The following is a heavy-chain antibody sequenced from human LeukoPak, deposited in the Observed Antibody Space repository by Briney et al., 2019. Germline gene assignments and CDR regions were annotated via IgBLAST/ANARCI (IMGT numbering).Heavy chain of an antibody. CDR1: GDSISAYS. J-gene: IGHJ4*02. CDR2: IYYSGST. D-gene: IGHD6-13*01. CDR3: ARPRLIAAEFDY. Sequence: SETLSLTCTVSGDSISAYSWSWIRQPPGKGLEWIGYIYYSGSTDYNPSLKSRVTISVDTSKNQFSLKLSSVTAADTAVYYCARPRLIAAEFDYWGQGTLVTVSS. V-gene: IGHV4-59*08.